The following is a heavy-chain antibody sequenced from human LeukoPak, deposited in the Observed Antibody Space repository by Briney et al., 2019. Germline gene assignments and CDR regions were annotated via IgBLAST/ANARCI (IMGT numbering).Heavy chain of an antibody. CDR2: INPSGGST. V-gene: IGHV1-46*01. CDR3: ARSSSGWESPYYFDY. J-gene: IGHJ4*02. CDR1: GYTFTSYY. Sequence: ASVKVSCKAFGYTFTSYYMHWVRQAPGQGLEWMGIINPSGGSTSYAQKFQGRVTMTRDTSISTAYMELSRLRSDDTAVYYCARSSSGWESPYYFDYWGQGTLVTVSS. D-gene: IGHD6-19*01.